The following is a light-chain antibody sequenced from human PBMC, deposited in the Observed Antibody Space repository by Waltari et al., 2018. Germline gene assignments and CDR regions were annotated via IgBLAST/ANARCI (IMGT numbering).Light chain of an antibody. CDR2: WAS. V-gene: IGKV4-1*01. CDR3: QQYFVTPPVT. J-gene: IGKJ4*01. CDR1: QTILYSSNNKNY. Sequence: DIVLTQSPDALAVSLGERATINCKSSQTILYSSNNKNYLAWYQQKPGQPPKLLIYWASTREAGVPERFSGRGDGTDFTLTISSLQAEDVAVYYCQQYFVTPPVTFGGGTKVDI.